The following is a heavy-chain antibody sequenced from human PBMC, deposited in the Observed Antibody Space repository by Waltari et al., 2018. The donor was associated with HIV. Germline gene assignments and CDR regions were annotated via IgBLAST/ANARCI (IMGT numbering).Heavy chain of an antibody. Sequence: QVQLMQSGAEVKNPGASVEVSCKASGYTFTDCNIHWVRLAPGQGPEWMGCVHFKSGGTKDAQKLQGRVTMTRDTSSKTGNMELSRLSADDTAVYYCAREDCSGGGCKKNFDYWGQGTLVTVSS. V-gene: IGHV1-2*02. CDR2: VHFKSGGT. CDR3: AREDCSGGGCKKNFDY. CDR1: GYTFTDCN. D-gene: IGHD2-15*01. J-gene: IGHJ4*02.